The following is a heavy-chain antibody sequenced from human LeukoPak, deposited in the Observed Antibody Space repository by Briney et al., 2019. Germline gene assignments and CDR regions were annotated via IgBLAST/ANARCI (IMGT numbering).Heavy chain of an antibody. D-gene: IGHD3-16*01. Sequence: SVKVSCKASGYTFTSYDINWVRQAPGQGLEWMGGIIPIFGTANYAQKFQGRVTITADESTSTAYMELSSLRSEDTAVYYCARDGGNEDFDYWGQGTLVTVSS. V-gene: IGHV1-69*13. CDR3: ARDGGNEDFDY. CDR2: IIPIFGTA. CDR1: GYTFTSYD. J-gene: IGHJ4*02.